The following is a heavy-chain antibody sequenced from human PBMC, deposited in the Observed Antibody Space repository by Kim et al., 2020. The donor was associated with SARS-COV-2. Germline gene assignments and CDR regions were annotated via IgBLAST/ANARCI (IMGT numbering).Heavy chain of an antibody. D-gene: IGHD3-22*01. Sequence: ASVKVSCKTSGYTFSGYYMHWVRQAPGQGLEWMGWINPNSGGTYYVEKFQGRVTMTRDTSISTAYLELSSLRSDDTATYYCARVRGYYDSGDYYIHTFDIWGLGTMVIVSS. CDR3: ARVRGYYDSGDYYIHTFDI. CDR1: GYTFSGYY. CDR2: INPNSGGT. V-gene: IGHV1-2*02. J-gene: IGHJ3*02.